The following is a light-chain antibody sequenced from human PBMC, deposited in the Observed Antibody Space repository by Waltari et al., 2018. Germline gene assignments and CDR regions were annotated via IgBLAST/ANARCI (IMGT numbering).Light chain of an antibody. CDR3: QEYSSFSRYT. Sequence: DIQMTQSPSTLSASVGDRVTITCRASQSISSWLAWYQQKPGKAPKLLIYKASSLESGGPARFSGSGSGTEFTLTISSLQPDDFATYYCQEYSSFSRYTFGQGTKLEIK. J-gene: IGKJ2*01. V-gene: IGKV1-5*03. CDR2: KAS. CDR1: QSISSW.